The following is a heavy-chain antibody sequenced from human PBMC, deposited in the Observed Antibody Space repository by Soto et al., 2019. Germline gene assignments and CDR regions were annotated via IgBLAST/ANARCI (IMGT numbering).Heavy chain of an antibody. D-gene: IGHD3-10*01. Sequence: SETLSLTCTFSGGSISSYYWSWIRQPPGKGLEWIGYIYYSGSTNYNPSLKSRVTISVDTSKNQFSLKLSSVTAADTAVYYCARVLRSAYFDYWGQGTLVTVSS. J-gene: IGHJ4*02. CDR2: IYYSGST. CDR3: ARVLRSAYFDY. CDR1: GGSISSYY. V-gene: IGHV4-59*01.